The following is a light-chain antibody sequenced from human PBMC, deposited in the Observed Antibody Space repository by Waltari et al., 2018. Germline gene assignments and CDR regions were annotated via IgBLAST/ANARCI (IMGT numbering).Light chain of an antibody. CDR2: AAS. Sequence: ALQMTQSPSSLSASVGDRVIITCRASQGITNDLGWYQQKPGKAPKLLIYAASNLQSGVPSRFSGRGSGTDFTLTISSLQPEDFATYYCLQAYTYPLTFGGGTKVEIK. V-gene: IGKV1-6*01. CDR1: QGITND. CDR3: LQAYTYPLT. J-gene: IGKJ4*01.